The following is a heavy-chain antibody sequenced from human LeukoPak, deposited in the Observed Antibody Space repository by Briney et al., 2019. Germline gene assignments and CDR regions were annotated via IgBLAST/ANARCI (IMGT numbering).Heavy chain of an antibody. J-gene: IGHJ4*02. V-gene: IGHV1-2*02. Sequence: GASVKVSCKASGYTFTGYYMHWVRQAPGQGLEWMGWINPNSGGTNYAQKFQGRVTMTRDTSISTAYMELSRLRSDDTAVYYCAKNYYDSSGYYWGFDFPGVYFDYWGQGTLVTVSS. CDR3: AKNYYDSSGYYWGFDFPGVYFDY. CDR1: GYTFTGYY. CDR2: INPNSGGT. D-gene: IGHD3-22*01.